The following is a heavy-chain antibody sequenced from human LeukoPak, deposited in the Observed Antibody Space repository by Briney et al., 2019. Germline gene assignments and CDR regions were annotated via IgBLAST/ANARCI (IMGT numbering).Heavy chain of an antibody. V-gene: IGHV1-69*04. CDR2: IIPILGIA. Sequence: SVKVSCKASGGTFSSYAISWVRQAPGQGLEWMGRIIPILGIANYAQKFQGRVTITADKSTSTAYMELSSLRSEDTAVYYCARDNHEEMATSAPFDYWGQGTLVTVSS. CDR3: ARDNHEEMATSAPFDY. D-gene: IGHD5-24*01. CDR1: GGTFSSYA. J-gene: IGHJ4*02.